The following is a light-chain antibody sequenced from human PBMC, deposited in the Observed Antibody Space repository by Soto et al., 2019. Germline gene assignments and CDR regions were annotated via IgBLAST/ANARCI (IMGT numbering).Light chain of an antibody. Sequence: QSALTQPASVSGSPGQSITISCTGTSSDVGGYNYVSWYQQHPGKVPELMIYDVGNRPSGVSDRFSGSKSGNTASLTISGLQAEDEADYYCSSFSSSSTRVFGGGTKVTVL. V-gene: IGLV2-14*01. J-gene: IGLJ3*02. CDR3: SSFSSSSTRV. CDR1: SSDVGGYNY. CDR2: DVG.